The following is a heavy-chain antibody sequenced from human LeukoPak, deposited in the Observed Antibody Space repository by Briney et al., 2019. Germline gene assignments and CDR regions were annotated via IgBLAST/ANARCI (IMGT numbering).Heavy chain of an antibody. Sequence: PSETLSLTCTVSGGSISSSSYFWGWIRQPPGKGLEWIGSFYYSGSTSYNPSLESRVTISVDTSKNQFSLELTSVAAADTAVYYCARNYYYDSSGFYYYFDYWGQGTLVTVSS. J-gene: IGHJ4*02. CDR3: ARNYYYDSSGFYYYFDY. D-gene: IGHD3-22*01. V-gene: IGHV4-39*01. CDR2: FYYSGST. CDR1: GGSISSSSYF.